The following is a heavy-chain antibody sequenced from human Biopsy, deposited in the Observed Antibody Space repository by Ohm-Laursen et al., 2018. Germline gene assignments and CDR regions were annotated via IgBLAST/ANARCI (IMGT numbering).Heavy chain of an antibody. D-gene: IGHD2-15*01. Sequence: QILSLTCAVFGKTFSDYQWSWIRQPPGKGLEWIGQINQAGTTNYNPSLKSRVSISADASKYEFSLRLTSVTAADTAVYLCGNEVHGRDYWGLGAQVTVSS. J-gene: IGHJ4*02. CDR1: GKTFSDYQ. V-gene: IGHV4-34*08. CDR2: INQAGTT. CDR3: GNEVHGRDY.